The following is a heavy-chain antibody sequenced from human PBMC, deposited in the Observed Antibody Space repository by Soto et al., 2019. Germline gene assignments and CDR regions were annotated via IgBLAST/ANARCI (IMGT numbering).Heavy chain of an antibody. V-gene: IGHV4-30-4*01. J-gene: IGHJ4*02. D-gene: IGHD3-10*01. CDR3: ASSPYYYDSGSYYGNFDY. Sequence: SETLSLTCTVSGGSVYTGDYYWSWIRQPPGKGLEWIGSIYYIGGTEYNPSLKSRLTMSVDRSKNQFSLKLTSVTAADTAVYYCASSPYYYDSGSYYGNFDYWGQGTLVTVSS. CDR2: IYYIGGT. CDR1: GGSVYTGDYY.